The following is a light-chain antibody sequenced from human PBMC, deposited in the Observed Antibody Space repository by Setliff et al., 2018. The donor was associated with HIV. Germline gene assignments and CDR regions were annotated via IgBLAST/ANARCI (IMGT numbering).Light chain of an antibody. CDR1: GSDVDAYDY. CDR2: DVS. V-gene: IGLV2-11*01. J-gene: IGLJ1*01. Sequence: SVLTQPRSMSGSPGQSVTISCTGTGSDVDAYDYVSWYQHHPGKAPKLLIYDVSERPSGVPDRFSGSKSGNTASLTISGLQAEDEADYYCCSHAGSYTYVFGTGTKVTVL. CDR3: CSHAGSYTYV.